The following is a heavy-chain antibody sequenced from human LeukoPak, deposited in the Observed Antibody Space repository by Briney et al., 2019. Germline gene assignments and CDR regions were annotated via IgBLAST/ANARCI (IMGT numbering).Heavy chain of an antibody. CDR1: GFTFTSYA. CDR2: ISGSGRTT. CDR3: GASADYYYYYYMDV. Sequence: GGSLRLSCVASGFTFTSYAMSWVRQAPGKGLEWVSVISGSGRTTFHADSVKGRFTISRDNSKNTLYLQMNSLRAEDTALYFCGASADYYYYYYMDVWGKGTTVTVSS. J-gene: IGHJ6*03. V-gene: IGHV3-23*01.